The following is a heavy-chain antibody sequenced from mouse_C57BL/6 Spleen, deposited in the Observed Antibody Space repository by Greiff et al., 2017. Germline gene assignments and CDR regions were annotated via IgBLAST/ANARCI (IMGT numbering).Heavy chain of an antibody. V-gene: IGHV1-82*01. CDR3: ARRNDGYPAWFAY. J-gene: IGHJ3*01. CDR2: IYPGDGDT. CDR1: GYAFSSSW. D-gene: IGHD2-3*01. Sequence: VQRVESGPELVKPGASVKISCKASGYAFSSSWMKWVKQRPGKGLEWIGRIYPGDGDTKYNGKFKGKATLTADKASSTAYMQLSSLTSEDSAVYFCARRNDGYPAWFAYWGQGTLVTVSA.